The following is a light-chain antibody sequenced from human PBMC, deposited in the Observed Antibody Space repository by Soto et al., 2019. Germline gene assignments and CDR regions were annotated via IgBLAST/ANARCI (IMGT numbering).Light chain of an antibody. J-gene: IGKJ2*01. CDR1: QDISNY. Sequence: DIQMTQSPSSLSASVGDRFTITCRASQDISNYLAWYLQKPGKVPKLLIYAASTLQTGVQSRFSGSGSGTVFTLAINSLQPEDVATYYCQNYKSAPNTFGRGTRLEIK. V-gene: IGKV1-27*01. CDR3: QNYKSAPNT. CDR2: AAS.